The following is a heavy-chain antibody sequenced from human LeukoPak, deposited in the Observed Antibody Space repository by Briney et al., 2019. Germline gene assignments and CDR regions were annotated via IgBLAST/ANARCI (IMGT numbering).Heavy chain of an antibody. CDR2: ISSSSSYI. CDR3: ARDTASIAARPDYFDY. D-gene: IGHD6-6*01. Sequence: GGSLRLSCAASGFTFSSYSMNGVRQAPGKGLEWVSSISSSSSYIYYADSVKGRFTISRDNAKNSLYLQMNSLRAEDTAVYYCARDTASIAARPDYFDYWGQGTLVTVSS. CDR1: GFTFSSYS. V-gene: IGHV3-21*01. J-gene: IGHJ4*02.